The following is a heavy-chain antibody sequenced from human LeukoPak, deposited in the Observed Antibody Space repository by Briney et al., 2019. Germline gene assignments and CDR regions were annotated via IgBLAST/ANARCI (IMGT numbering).Heavy chain of an antibody. J-gene: IGHJ6*03. CDR3: ARGLAAAEGLYYYYMDV. D-gene: IGHD6-13*01. V-gene: IGHV4-39*07. Sequence: SETLSLTCTVSGGSISSSSYYWGWIRQPPGKGLEWIGSIYYSGSTYYNPSLKSRVTISVDTSKNQFSLKLSSVTAADTAVYYCARGLAAAEGLYYYYMDVWGKGTTVTVSS. CDR2: IYYSGST. CDR1: GGSISSSSYY.